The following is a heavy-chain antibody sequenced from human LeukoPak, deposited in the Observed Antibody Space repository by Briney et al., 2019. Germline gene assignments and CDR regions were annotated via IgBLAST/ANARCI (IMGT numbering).Heavy chain of an antibody. D-gene: IGHD3-22*01. V-gene: IGHV1-18*01. CDR2: ISAYNGNI. J-gene: IGHJ4*02. Sequence: ASVKVSCKASGYTFTSYGISWVRQAPGQGLEWMGWISAYNGNINYAQKLQGRVTMTTDTSTSTAYMELRSLRSDDTAVYYCAISPPPGDSSGYYHIPSGMSWGQGTLVTASS. CDR1: GYTFTSYG. CDR3: AISPPPGDSSGYYHIPSGMS.